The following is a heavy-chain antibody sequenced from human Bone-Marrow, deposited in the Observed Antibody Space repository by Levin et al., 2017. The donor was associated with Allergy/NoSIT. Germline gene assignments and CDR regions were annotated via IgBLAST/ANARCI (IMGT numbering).Heavy chain of an antibody. D-gene: IGHD1-26*01. CDR3: VRDKVGPTNEFEF. J-gene: IGHJ4*02. Sequence: PGGSLRLSCVASGFTLRNYEMNWVRQAPGKGLEWISYINHYGTVIYEGDSVKGRFTVSRDNAENSLYLQMNSLRAEDTAVYYCVRDKVGPTNEFEFWGQGALVTVSS. CDR1: GFTLRNYE. V-gene: IGHV3-48*03. CDR2: INHYGTVI.